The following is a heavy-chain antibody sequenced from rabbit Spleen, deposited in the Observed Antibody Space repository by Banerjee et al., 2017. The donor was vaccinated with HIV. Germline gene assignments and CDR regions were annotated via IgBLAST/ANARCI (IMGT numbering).Heavy chain of an antibody. CDR3: ARNFDL. V-gene: IGHV1S40*01. Sequence: QSLEESGGDLVKPGASLTLTCTASGLSFSAVHWIYWVRQAPGKGLEWIGTVYAGSTGTIDYANWAKGRFTISKSSSTTVTLQMTSLTAADTATYFCARNFDLWGPGTLVTVS. J-gene: IGHJ4*01. CDR1: GLSFSAVHW. CDR2: VYAGSTGTI.